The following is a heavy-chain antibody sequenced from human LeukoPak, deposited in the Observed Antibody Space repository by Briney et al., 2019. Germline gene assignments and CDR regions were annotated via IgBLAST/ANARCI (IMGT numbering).Heavy chain of an antibody. CDR3: AKGSGVVVPASYFDY. CDR1: GFTFIDYD. D-gene: IGHD2-2*01. CDR2: IGIRGDT. Sequence: GGSLRLSCAASGFTFIDYDMHWVRQVIGKGLEWVSAIGIRGDTHYSGSVKGRFTISRENAESSLYLQMNSLRAEDTAVYYCAKGSGVVVPASYFDYWGQGTLVTVSS. V-gene: IGHV3-13*01. J-gene: IGHJ4*02.